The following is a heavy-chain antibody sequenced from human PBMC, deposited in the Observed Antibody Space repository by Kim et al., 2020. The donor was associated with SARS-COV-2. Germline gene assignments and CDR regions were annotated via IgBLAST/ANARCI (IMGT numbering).Heavy chain of an antibody. V-gene: IGHV3-23*01. J-gene: IGHJ2*01. CDR2: IFGSGHGT. CDR3: AKHLHFSSVTFYWYFDL. Sequence: GGSLRLSCAATSSTAAMSWVRQAPGKGLEWVSGIFGSGHGTYYADSVKGRFTISRDNFKNMVYLQMDHLRVEDTAVYHCAKHLHFSSVTFYWYFDLWGRGTLVTVSS. CDR1: SSTAA. D-gene: IGHD6-13*01.